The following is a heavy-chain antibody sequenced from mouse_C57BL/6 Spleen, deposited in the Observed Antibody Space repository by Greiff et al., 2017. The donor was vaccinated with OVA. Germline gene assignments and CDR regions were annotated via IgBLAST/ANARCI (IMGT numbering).Heavy chain of an antibody. CDR1: GFTFSDYG. CDR2: ISRGSSTI. CDR3: ARGWSWFAY. J-gene: IGHJ3*01. V-gene: IGHV5-17*01. D-gene: IGHD2-3*01. Sequence: EVQGVESGAGLVKPGGSLKLSCEASGFTFSDYGMHWVRQAPEKGLEWVAYISRGSSTIYYADTVKGRFTISRDKAKNTLCLQMTSLRSEDTAMYYCARGWSWFAYWGQGTLVTVAA.